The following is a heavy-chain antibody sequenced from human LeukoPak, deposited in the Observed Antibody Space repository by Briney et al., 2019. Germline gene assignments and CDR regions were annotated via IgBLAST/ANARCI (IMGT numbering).Heavy chain of an antibody. Sequence: ASVKASCKASGYTFTGYYMHWVRQAPGQGLEWMGWINPNSGGTNYAQKFQGRVTMTRDTSISTAYMELSRLRSDDTAVYYCAVPPHCSSTSCYNGFDYWGQGTLVTVSS. J-gene: IGHJ4*02. CDR2: INPNSGGT. V-gene: IGHV1-2*02. CDR3: AVPPHCSSTSCYNGFDY. CDR1: GYTFTGYY. D-gene: IGHD2-2*02.